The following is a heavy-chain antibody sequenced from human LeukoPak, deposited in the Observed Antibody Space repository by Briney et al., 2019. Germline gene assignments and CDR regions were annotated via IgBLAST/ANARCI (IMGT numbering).Heavy chain of an antibody. V-gene: IGHV1-2*02. CDR3: ARDPRGDLYAFDI. J-gene: IGHJ3*02. D-gene: IGHD2-21*02. Sequence: ASVKVSCKASGYTFTGYYMHWVRQAPGQGREWMGWINPNRGGTNYAQKFQGRATMTRDTSISTAYMVLSRRRSDDTAVYYCARDPRGDLYAFDIWGQGTMVTVSS. CDR2: INPNRGGT. CDR1: GYTFTGYY.